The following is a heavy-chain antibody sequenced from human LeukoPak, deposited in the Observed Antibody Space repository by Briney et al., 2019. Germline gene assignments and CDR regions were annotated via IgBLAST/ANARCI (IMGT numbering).Heavy chain of an antibody. D-gene: IGHD2-2*02. Sequence: GGSLRLSCAASGFTFSTYRMNWVCQVPGKGLEWVSSITGSGYSIYYADSLKGRFTISRDNAKSSLYLQMNSLTAEDTAVYYCATDTSYWGQGTLVTVSS. CDR3: ATDTSY. J-gene: IGHJ4*02. V-gene: IGHV3-21*01. CDR1: GFTFSTYR. CDR2: ITGSGYSI.